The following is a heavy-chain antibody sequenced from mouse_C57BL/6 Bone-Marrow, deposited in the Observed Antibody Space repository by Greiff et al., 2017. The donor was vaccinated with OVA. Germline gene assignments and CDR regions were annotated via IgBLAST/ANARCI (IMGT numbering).Heavy chain of an antibody. CDR3: QRANGNYGGAMDY. D-gene: IGHD2-1*01. Sequence: EVKLQESGAELVRPGASVKLSCTASGFNIKDDYMHWVKQRPEQGLEWIGWIDPENGDTEYASKFQGKATITADTSSNTAYLQLSSLTSEDTAVYYCQRANGNYGGAMDYWGQGTSVTVSS. CDR2: IDPENGDT. V-gene: IGHV14-4*01. CDR1: GFNIKDDY. J-gene: IGHJ4*01.